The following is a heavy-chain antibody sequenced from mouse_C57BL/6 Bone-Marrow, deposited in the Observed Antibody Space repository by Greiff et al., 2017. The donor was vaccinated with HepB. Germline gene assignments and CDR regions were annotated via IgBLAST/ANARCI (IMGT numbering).Heavy chain of an antibody. CDR1: GYTFTEYT. Sequence: QVQLQQSGAELVKPGASVKLSCKASGYTFTEYTIHWVKQRSGQGLEWIGWFYPGRGSIKYNEKFKDKATLTADKSSSTVYMELSRLTSEDSAVYFCARHEPLYSNYSYYYAMDYWGQGTSVTVSS. J-gene: IGHJ4*01. CDR2: FYPGRGSI. V-gene: IGHV1-62-2*01. D-gene: IGHD2-5*01. CDR3: ARHEPLYSNYSYYYAMDY.